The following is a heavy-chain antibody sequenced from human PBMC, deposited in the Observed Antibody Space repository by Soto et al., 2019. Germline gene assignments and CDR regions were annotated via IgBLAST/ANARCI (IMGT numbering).Heavy chain of an antibody. Sequence: LSLTCAASGFTFSSYWMSWVRQAPGKGLAWVANIKQDGSEKYYVDSVKGRFTISRDNAKNSLYLQMNSLRAEDTAVYYCARRQGIAARYYYYYYYMDVWGKGTTVTVSS. CDR2: IKQDGSEK. D-gene: IGHD6-13*01. J-gene: IGHJ6*03. CDR1: GFTFSSYW. CDR3: ARRQGIAARYYYYYYYMDV. V-gene: IGHV3-7*01.